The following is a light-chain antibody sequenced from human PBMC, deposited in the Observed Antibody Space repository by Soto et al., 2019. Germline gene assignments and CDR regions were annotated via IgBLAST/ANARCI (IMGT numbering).Light chain of an antibody. V-gene: IGLV1-44*01. CDR3: ASWDDSLKGVL. J-gene: IGLJ3*02. CDR1: RSNIGSNL. CDR2: FND. Sequence: QAVVTQPPSASGTPGQRVSISCSGGRSNIGSNLVSWYQQLPGTAPKLLLYFNDQRPSGVPDRFSGSKSGTSASLAVSELQSEEEADYFCASWDDSLKGVLFGGGTKVTVL.